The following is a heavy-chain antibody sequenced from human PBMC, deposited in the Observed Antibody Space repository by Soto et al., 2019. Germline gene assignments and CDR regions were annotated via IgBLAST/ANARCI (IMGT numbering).Heavy chain of an antibody. J-gene: IGHJ6*02. CDR1: GGSISSSGYY. CDR3: ARDPGDYGDYESLYGMDV. V-gene: IGHV4-31*03. D-gene: IGHD4-17*01. CDR2: IYYSGST. Sequence: QVQLQESGPGLVKPSQTLSLTCTVSGGSISSSGYYWSWIRQHPGKGLEWIGYIYYSGSTYYNPSLNSRVTISVDTSKNEFSLKLSSVTAADTAVYYCARDPGDYGDYESLYGMDVCGQGTTVTVSS.